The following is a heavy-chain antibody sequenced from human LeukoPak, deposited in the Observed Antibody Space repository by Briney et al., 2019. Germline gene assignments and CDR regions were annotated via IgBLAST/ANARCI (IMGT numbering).Heavy chain of an antibody. CDR1: GYIFTSYG. Sequence: ASVKVSCKASGYIFTSYGISWVRQAPGQGLEWMGWISTDKGNTNYAQKFQGRVTMTTDTSTDTAYMELSSLRSEDTAVYYGATAYSSGWYILIYWGQGTLVTVSS. CDR2: ISTDKGNT. V-gene: IGHV1-18*01. J-gene: IGHJ4*02. D-gene: IGHD6-19*01. CDR3: ATAYSSGWYILIY.